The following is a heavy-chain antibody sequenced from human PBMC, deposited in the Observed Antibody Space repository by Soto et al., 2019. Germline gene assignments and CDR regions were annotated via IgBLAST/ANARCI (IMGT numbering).Heavy chain of an antibody. Sequence: PSETLSLTCAVYGGSFSGYYWSWIRQPPGKGLEWIGEINHSGSTNYNPSLKSRVTISVDTSKNQFSLKLSSVTAADTAVYYCARGRKGYYGSGSYFRWFDPWGQGTLVTVS. J-gene: IGHJ5*02. CDR2: INHSGST. CDR3: ARGRKGYYGSGSYFRWFDP. CDR1: GGSFSGYY. V-gene: IGHV4-34*01. D-gene: IGHD3-10*01.